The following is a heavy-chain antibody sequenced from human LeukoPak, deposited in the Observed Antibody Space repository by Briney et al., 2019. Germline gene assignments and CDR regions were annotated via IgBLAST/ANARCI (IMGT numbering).Heavy chain of an antibody. J-gene: IGHJ3*02. V-gene: IGHV5-51*01. D-gene: IGHD2-2*02. CDR1: GYSFTSYW. CDR2: IYLGDSDT. CDR3: ASQIADIPDAFDI. Sequence: GESLKISCKGSGYSFTSYWIGWVRQMPGKGLEWMGIIYLGDSDTRYSPSFQGQVTISADKSISTAYLQWSSLKASDTAMYYCASQIADIPDAFDIWGQGTMVTVSS.